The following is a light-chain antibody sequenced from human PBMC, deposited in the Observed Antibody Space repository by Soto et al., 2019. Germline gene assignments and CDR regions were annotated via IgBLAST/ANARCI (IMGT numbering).Light chain of an antibody. Sequence: EIVLTQSPATLSLSPGERATLSCRVSQSVSSSLAWYQHKPGQAPRLLIYDASNRATGIPARFSGSGSGTDFTLTISSLEPEDFAVYYCQQRYTWPLTFGGGTKVEIK. V-gene: IGKV3-11*01. J-gene: IGKJ4*01. CDR3: QQRYTWPLT. CDR2: DAS. CDR1: QSVSSS.